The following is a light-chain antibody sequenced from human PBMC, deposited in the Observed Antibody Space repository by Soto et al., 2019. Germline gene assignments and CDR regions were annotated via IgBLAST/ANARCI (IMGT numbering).Light chain of an antibody. CDR2: DAS. V-gene: IGKV1-5*01. J-gene: IGKJ1*01. CDR1: QSISSW. CDR3: QQYNSYWT. Sequence: DIQMTQSPSTLSASVGDRVTITCPASQSISSWLAWYQQKPGKAPKLLIYDASSLESGVPSRFSGSGSGTEFTLTISSLQPDDFATYYCQQYNSYWTFGQGTKVDSK.